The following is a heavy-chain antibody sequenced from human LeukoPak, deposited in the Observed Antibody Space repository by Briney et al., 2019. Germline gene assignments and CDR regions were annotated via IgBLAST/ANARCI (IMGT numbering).Heavy chain of an antibody. J-gene: IGHJ4*02. CDR2: ISGSGGST. D-gene: IGHD5-18*01. CDR3: AKRIQSAMAMGY. Sequence: PGGSLRLSCAASGFTFSSYAMSWVRQAPGKGLEWVSAISGSGGSTYYADSVKGRFTISRDNSKNTMYLQMNSLRAEDTAVYYCAKRIQSAMAMGYWGQGTLVTVSS. V-gene: IGHV3-23*01. CDR1: GFTFSSYA.